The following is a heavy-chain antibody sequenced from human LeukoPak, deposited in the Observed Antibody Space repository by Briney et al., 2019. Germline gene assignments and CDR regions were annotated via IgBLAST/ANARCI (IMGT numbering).Heavy chain of an antibody. D-gene: IGHD4-23*01. CDR2: IIPIFGTA. CDR3: ARGPRGGNSAYSDY. Sequence: SVKVSCKASGGTFSSYAISWLRQAPGQGLEWMGRIIPIFGTANYAQKFQGRVTITTDESTSTAYMELSSLRSEDTAVYYCARGPRGGNSAYSDYWGQGTLVTVSS. V-gene: IGHV1-69*05. CDR1: GGTFSSYA. J-gene: IGHJ4*02.